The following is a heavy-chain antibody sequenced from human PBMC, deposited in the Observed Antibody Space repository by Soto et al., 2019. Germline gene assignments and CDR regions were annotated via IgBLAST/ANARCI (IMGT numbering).Heavy chain of an antibody. Sequence: QLHLVQSGAVVKKPGASVTVSCSASAYPVTAYYMHWVRQAPGRGLEWMGGINPATGAAKYTQTFQGRVTMTRDTSTSTVFMELSGLTSEDTAVFYCARGGGVGVAGSAAFDMWGQGTLVTVSS. J-gene: IGHJ3*02. CDR2: INPATGAA. V-gene: IGHV1-2*02. CDR1: AYPVTAYY. D-gene: IGHD3-3*01. CDR3: ARGGGVGVAGSAAFDM.